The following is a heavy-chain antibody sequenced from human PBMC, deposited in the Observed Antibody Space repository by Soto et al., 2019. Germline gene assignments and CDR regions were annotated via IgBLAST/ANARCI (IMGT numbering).Heavy chain of an antibody. J-gene: IGHJ6*03. D-gene: IGHD2-15*01. CDR2: ISSSSSYI. V-gene: IGHV3-21*01. CDR3: ARDNAVAATLYYYYYMDV. Sequence: GGSLRLSCAASGFTFSSYSMNWVRQAPGKGLEWVSSISSSSSYIYYADSVKGRFTISRDNAKNSLYLQMNSLRAEDTAVYYCARDNAVAATLYYYYYMDVWGKGATVTVSS. CDR1: GFTFSSYS.